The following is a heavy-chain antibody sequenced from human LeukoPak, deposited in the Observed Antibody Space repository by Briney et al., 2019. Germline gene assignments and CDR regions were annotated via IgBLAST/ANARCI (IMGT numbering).Heavy chain of an antibody. D-gene: IGHD6-19*01. CDR3: AREGSYSSSSY. CDR1: GFTFSSYW. Sequence: GGSLRLSCAASGFTFSSYWMSWVRQAPGKGLEWVANIKQDGGEKHYVDSVKGRFTISRDNAKNSLHLQMNSLRAEDTAVYYCAREGSYSSSSYWGQGTLVTVSS. V-gene: IGHV3-7*01. J-gene: IGHJ4*02. CDR2: IKQDGGEK.